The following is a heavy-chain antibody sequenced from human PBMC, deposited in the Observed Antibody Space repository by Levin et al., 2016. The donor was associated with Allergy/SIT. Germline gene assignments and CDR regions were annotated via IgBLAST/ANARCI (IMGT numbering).Heavy chain of an antibody. Sequence: WIRQPPGKGLEWVSGISASGGSTYDRDSVKGRFTISRDNSKNTLYLQMNSLRVEDTAVYFCANHGSGNYFGPFFYYGMDVWGQGTTVTVSS. CDR3: ANHGSGNYFGPFFYYGMDV. J-gene: IGHJ6*02. V-gene: IGHV3-23*01. D-gene: IGHD3-10*01. CDR2: ISASGGST.